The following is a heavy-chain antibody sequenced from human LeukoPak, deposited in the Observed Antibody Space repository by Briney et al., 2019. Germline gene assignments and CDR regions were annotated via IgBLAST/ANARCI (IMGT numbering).Heavy chain of an antibody. CDR1: GYTFTGYY. V-gene: IGHV1-2*02. J-gene: IGHJ4*02. CDR2: INPNSGGT. D-gene: IGHD2-2*01. Sequence: ASVKVSCKASGYTFTGYYMHWVRQAPGQGLEWMGWINPNSGGTNYAQKFQGRVTMTRDTSISTAYMELSRLRSDDTAVYYCARDIVVVPAPPKVIDYWGQGTLATVSS. CDR3: ARDIVVVPAPPKVIDY.